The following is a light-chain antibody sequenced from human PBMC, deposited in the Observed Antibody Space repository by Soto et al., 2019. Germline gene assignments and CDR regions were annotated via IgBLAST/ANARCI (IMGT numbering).Light chain of an antibody. CDR1: QSVSSN. CDR2: GAS. Sequence: DIVMTQSQATLSVSPGCRSTLSCMASQSVSSNLALYQQKPGQAPRLVIYGASTRATGIPARFSGSVSGTEFTLTVSSLQSEDFAVYYCQQYENWPTWTFGQGTKVDI. V-gene: IGKV3-15*01. J-gene: IGKJ1*01. CDR3: QQYENWPTWT.